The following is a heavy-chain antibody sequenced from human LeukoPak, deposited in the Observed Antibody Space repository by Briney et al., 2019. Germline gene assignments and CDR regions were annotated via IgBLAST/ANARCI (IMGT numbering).Heavy chain of an antibody. CDR1: GGSFSGYY. CDR3: ARARRQWLVRTDAFDI. CDR2: VNHSGGT. J-gene: IGHJ3*02. Sequence: SETLSLTCAVYGGSFSGYYWSWIRRPPGKGLEWIGEVNHSGGTSYNPSLKSRVTISVDTSKNQFSLKLNSVTAADTAVYYCARARRQWLVRTDAFDIWGQGTMVTVSS. V-gene: IGHV4-34*01. D-gene: IGHD6-19*01.